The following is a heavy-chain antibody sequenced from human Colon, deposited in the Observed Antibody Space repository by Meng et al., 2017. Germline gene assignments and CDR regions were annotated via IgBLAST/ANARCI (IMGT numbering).Heavy chain of an antibody. V-gene: IGHV3-15*01. D-gene: IGHD2-21*01. CDR1: GITFSDAW. Sequence: GGSLRLSCAASGITFSDAWMSWVRQAPGQGLEWVGRIKSNTEGGTTDYGASVKGRFTISRDDSSNTVYLQMNSLKTEDTAVYFCARGGDSYLLRHTSGYWGQGTLVTVSS. CDR2: IKSNTEGGTT. J-gene: IGHJ4*02. CDR3: ARGGDSYLLRHTSGY.